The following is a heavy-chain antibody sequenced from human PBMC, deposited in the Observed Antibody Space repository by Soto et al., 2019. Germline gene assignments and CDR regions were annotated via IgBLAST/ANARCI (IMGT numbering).Heavy chain of an antibody. CDR1: GFTFSSYS. D-gene: IGHD4-17*01. J-gene: IGHJ5*02. Sequence: GGSLRLSCAASGFTFSSYSMNWVRQAPGKGLEWVSSLSSSTRYIYYADSVKGRFTISRDNAKNSLYLQMNSLRAEDTAVYYCARDRAFGDSEVTEGDPWGQGTRGIVSA. CDR2: LSSSTRYI. CDR3: ARDRAFGDSEVTEGDP. V-gene: IGHV3-21*01.